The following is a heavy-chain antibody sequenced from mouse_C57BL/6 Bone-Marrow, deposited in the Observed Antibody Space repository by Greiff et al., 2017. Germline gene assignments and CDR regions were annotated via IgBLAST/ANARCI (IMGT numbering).Heavy chain of an antibody. Sequence: EVQLVESGGGLVKPGGSLKLSCAASGFTFSSYAMSWVRQTPEKRLEWVATISDGGSYTYYPDNVKGRFTISRDNAKNNLYLQMSHLKSEDTAMYYCARDDYDYDFDYWGQGTTLTVSS. CDR2: ISDGGSYT. CDR3: ARDDYDYDFDY. J-gene: IGHJ2*01. CDR1: GFTFSSYA. V-gene: IGHV5-4*01. D-gene: IGHD2-4*01.